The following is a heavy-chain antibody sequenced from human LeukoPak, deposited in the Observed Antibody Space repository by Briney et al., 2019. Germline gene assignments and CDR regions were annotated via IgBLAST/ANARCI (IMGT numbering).Heavy chain of an antibody. D-gene: IGHD4-23*01. V-gene: IGHV4-59*01. Sequence: SETLSLTCTASGGPISNYYWSWIRQPPGKGLEWIGYIHYSGGTNYNPSLKSRVTISVDTPKNQLSLKLTSMTAADTAVYYCARELGATVVNYGMDVWGQGTTVTVSS. CDR2: IHYSGGT. J-gene: IGHJ6*02. CDR1: GGPISNYY. CDR3: ARELGATVVNYGMDV.